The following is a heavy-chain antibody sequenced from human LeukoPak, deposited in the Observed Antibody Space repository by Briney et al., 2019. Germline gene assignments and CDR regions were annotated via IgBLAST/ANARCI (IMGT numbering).Heavy chain of an antibody. J-gene: IGHJ4*02. D-gene: IGHD3-22*01. Sequence: PSETLSLTCTVSGYSISTGYYWDWIRQPPGKGLEWIGTFYHGGSTYYNPSLKSRVTISVDTSKNQFSLNLTSVTAADTAVYYCARAQTDYYDSSGYHYWGQGTLVTVSS. V-gene: IGHV4-38-2*02. CDR3: ARAQTDYYDSSGYHY. CDR2: FYHGGST. CDR1: GYSISTGYY.